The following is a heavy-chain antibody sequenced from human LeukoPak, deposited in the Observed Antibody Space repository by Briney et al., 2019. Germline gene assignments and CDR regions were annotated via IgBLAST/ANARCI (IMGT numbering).Heavy chain of an antibody. D-gene: IGHD5-18*01. CDR3: ARVVHSYGSEWYFDY. CDR1: GYTFTSYG. V-gene: IGHV1-18*01. J-gene: IGHJ4*02. Sequence: GASVKVSCKASGYTFTSYGISWVRQAPGQGLEWMGWISAYNGNTNYAQKLQGRVTMTTDTSTSTAYMELRSLRSDDTAVYYCARVVHSYGSEWYFDYWGQGTLVTVSS. CDR2: ISAYNGNT.